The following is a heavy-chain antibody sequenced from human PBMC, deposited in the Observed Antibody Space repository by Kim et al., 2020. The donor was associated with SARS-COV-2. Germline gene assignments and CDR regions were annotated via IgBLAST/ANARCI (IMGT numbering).Heavy chain of an antibody. CDR1: GFTFSSYS. Sequence: GGSLRLSCAASGFTFSSYSMNWVRQAPGKGLEWVSSISSSSSYIYYADSVKGRFTISRDNAKNSLYLQMNSLRAEDTAVYYCARDAAARLMVTPGYFDYWGQGTLVTVSS. CDR3: ARDAAARLMVTPGYFDY. V-gene: IGHV3-21*01. D-gene: IGHD2-21*02. J-gene: IGHJ4*02. CDR2: ISSSSSYI.